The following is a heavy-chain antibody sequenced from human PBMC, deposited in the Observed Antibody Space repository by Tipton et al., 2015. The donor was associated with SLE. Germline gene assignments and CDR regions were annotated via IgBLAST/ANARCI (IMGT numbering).Heavy chain of an antibody. D-gene: IGHD5-18*01. Sequence: TLSLTCTVSGGSISSYYWSWIRQPPGKGLEWIGYSYYSGSTNYNPSLKSRVTISVDTSKNQFSLKLSSVTAADTAVYYCARAYSYGYDYWGQGTLVTVSS. V-gene: IGHV4-59*01. CDR1: GGSISSYY. CDR2: SYYSGST. CDR3: ARAYSYGYDY. J-gene: IGHJ4*02.